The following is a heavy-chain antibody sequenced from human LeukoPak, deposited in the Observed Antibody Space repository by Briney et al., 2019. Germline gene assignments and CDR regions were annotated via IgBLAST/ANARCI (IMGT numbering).Heavy chain of an antibody. V-gene: IGHV3-21*04. J-gene: IGHJ3*02. D-gene: IGHD6-19*01. Sequence: AGGSLRLSCAASGFTFSSYSMNWVRQAPGKGLEWVSSISSSSSYIYYADSVKGRFTISRDNAKNSLYLQMNSLRAEDMALYYCAKGSPFIAVAGEAFDIWGQGTMVTVSS. CDR2: ISSSSSYI. CDR3: AKGSPFIAVAGEAFDI. CDR1: GFTFSSYS.